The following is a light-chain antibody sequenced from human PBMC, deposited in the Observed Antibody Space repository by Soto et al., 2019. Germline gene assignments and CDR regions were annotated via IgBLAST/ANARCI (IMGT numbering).Light chain of an antibody. CDR1: SSDIGGYNF. CDR2: DVG. CDR3: NSYRTVSTYV. Sequence: QYALTQPASVSGSPGQSITIACTGNSSDIGGYNFVSWYQQHPGKAPKLLIYDVGNRPSGVSNRFSGSKSDNTASLTISGLQAEDEAHYYCNSYRTVSTYVFGTGTKLTVL. V-gene: IGLV2-14*01. J-gene: IGLJ1*01.